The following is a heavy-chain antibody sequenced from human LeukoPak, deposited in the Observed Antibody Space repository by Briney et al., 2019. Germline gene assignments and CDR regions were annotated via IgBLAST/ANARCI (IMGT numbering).Heavy chain of an antibody. CDR3: ARRYCSSSSCYVGGPYNWFDP. J-gene: IGHJ5*02. D-gene: IGHD2-2*01. Sequence: SETLSLTCTVSGGSISSGSYYWSWIRQPTGKGLEWIGRIYTSGSTNYNPSLKSRVTISVDTSKNQFSLKLSSVTAADTAVYYCARRYCSSSSCYVGGPYNWFDPWGQGTLVTVSS. V-gene: IGHV4-61*02. CDR1: GGSISSGSYY. CDR2: IYTSGST.